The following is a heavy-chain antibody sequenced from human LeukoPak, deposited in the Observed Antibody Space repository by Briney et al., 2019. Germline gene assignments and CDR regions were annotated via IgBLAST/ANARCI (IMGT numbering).Heavy chain of an antibody. J-gene: IGHJ4*02. Sequence: ASVTVSCTASGHTFTGYYMHWVRQAPGQGLEWMGWINPNSGGTNYAQKFQGRVTMTRDTSISTAYMELSRLRSDDTAVYYCARGLGKQQLVLGYWGQGTLVTVSS. CDR2: INPNSGGT. CDR3: ARGLGKQQLVLGY. CDR1: GHTFTGYY. V-gene: IGHV1-2*02. D-gene: IGHD6-13*01.